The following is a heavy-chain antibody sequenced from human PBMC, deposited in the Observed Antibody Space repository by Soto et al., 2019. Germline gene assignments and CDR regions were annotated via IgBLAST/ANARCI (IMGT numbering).Heavy chain of an antibody. V-gene: IGHV1-18*01. Sequence: QVQLVQSGPEVKKPGASVKVSCKTSGYNFATYGMSWVRQAPGQGLEWFGWISAYNGTTESTQKFQGRVTITTDTSTGTAYMELSGLTSDDAAMYYCARDLLVVSPAAYFDYWSQGTLGTVSS. CDR1: GYNFATYG. CDR3: ARDLLVVSPAAYFDY. J-gene: IGHJ4*02. D-gene: IGHD2-21*01. CDR2: ISAYNGTT.